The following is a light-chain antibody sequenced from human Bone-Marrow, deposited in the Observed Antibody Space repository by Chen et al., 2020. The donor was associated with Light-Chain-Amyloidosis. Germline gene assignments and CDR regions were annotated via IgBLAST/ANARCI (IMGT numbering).Light chain of an antibody. Sequence: SYELTQPPSVSVSPGQTARITCSGDDLPTKYAYWYQQKPGQAPVLVIHRDTARPSVISERCSGSSSGTTATLTISGVQAEDEADYHCQSADSSGTYEVIFGGGTKLTVL. V-gene: IGLV3-25*03. J-gene: IGLJ2*01. CDR3: QSADSSGTYEVI. CDR2: RDT. CDR1: DLPTKY.